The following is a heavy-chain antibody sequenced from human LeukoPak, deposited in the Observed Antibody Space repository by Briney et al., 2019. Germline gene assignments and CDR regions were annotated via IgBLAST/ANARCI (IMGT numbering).Heavy chain of an antibody. CDR1: GGSISSGSYY. D-gene: IGHD3-16*02. V-gene: IGHV4-61*02. J-gene: IGHJ4*02. CDR3: ARESLRLGELSSRPFDY. Sequence: SETLSLTCTVSGGSISSGSYYWSWIRQPAGKGLEWIGRIYTSGSTNYNSSLKSRVTISVDTSKNQFSLKLSSVTAADTAVYYCARESLRLGELSSRPFDYWGQGTLVTVSS. CDR2: IYTSGST.